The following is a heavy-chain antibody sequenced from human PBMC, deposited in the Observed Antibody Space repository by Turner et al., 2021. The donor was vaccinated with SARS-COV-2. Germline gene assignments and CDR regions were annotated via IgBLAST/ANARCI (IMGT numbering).Heavy chain of an antibody. Sequence: EVQLVESGGGLVKPGGSLRPSCAASGFNFGKYHMNWVRQAPVKGLKWFSSISSSGSFIYYADSVKGRFTIARDNANNSLYLQMNSLRAEDTAVDYCARDSTPYYYDTSGYYYGSDYFDYWGQGTLVTVSS. D-gene: IGHD3-22*01. V-gene: IGHV3-21*01. CDR1: GFNFGKYH. CDR3: ARDSTPYYYDTSGYYYGSDYFDY. J-gene: IGHJ4*02. CDR2: ISSSGSFI.